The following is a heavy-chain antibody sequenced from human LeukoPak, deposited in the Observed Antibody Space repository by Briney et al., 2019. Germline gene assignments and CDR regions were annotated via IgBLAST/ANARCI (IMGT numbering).Heavy chain of an antibody. CDR1: GYTFTGHY. CDR3: ASILGYCSGGDCLDY. V-gene: IGHV1-2*02. Sequence: ASVKVSCKASGYTFTGHYMHWVRQAPGQGLEWMGWINPNSGGTNYAQKFQGRVTMTRDTSISTAYMELSRLRSDDTAVYYCASILGYCSGGDCLDYWAQGTLVTVSS. J-gene: IGHJ4*02. CDR2: INPNSGGT. D-gene: IGHD2-15*01.